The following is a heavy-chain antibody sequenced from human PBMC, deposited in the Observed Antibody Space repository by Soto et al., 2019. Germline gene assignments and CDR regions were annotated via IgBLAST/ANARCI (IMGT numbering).Heavy chain of an antibody. Sequence: SGTLSLTCTVSGDSMSRYFWSWIRQPPGKGLEWIGYIYYTGTTNYNPSLKSRVTILLDTSKNQFSLKVVSLTAADTAFYYCARGRGGTYDAFYIRGQGALVTVS. CDR2: IYYTGTT. CDR1: GDSMSRYF. J-gene: IGHJ3*02. V-gene: IGHV4-59*01. CDR3: ARGRGGTYDAFYI. D-gene: IGHD1-26*01.